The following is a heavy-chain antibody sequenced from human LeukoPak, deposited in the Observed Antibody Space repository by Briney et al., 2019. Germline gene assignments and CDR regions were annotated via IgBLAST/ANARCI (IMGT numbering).Heavy chain of an antibody. CDR2: INHSGST. CDR1: GGSFSGYY. V-gene: IGHV4-34*01. J-gene: IGHJ6*02. CDR3: ARGQLMVRGFYYYYYGMDV. Sequence: SETLSLTCAVYGGSFSGYYWSWIRQPPGKGLEWIEEINHSGSTNYNPSLKSRVTISVDTSKNQFSLKLSSVTAADTAVYYCARGQLMVRGFYYYYYGMDVWGQGTTVTVSS. D-gene: IGHD3-10*01.